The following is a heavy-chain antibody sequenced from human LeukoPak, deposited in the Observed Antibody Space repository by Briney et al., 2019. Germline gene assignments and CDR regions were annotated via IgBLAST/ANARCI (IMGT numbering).Heavy chain of an antibody. CDR1: GGSFSGYY. CDR2: INHSGST. CDR3: ARGDYYDSGGYYPPFDY. Sequence: SETLSLTCAVYGGSFSGYYWSWIRQPPGKGLEWIGEINHSGSTNYNPSLKSRVTISVDTSKNQFSLKLSSVTAADTAVYYCARGDYYDSGGYYPPFDYWGQGTLVTVSS. J-gene: IGHJ4*02. D-gene: IGHD3-22*01. V-gene: IGHV4-34*01.